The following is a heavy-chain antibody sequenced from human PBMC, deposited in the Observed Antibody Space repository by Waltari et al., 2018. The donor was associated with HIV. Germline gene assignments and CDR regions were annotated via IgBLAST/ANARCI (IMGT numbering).Heavy chain of an antibody. CDR1: EFTFNNYW. CDR3: AREALYDSSGYYFDY. V-gene: IGHV3-7*01. D-gene: IGHD3-22*01. CDR2: IKQDESEK. Sequence: EVQLVESGGGLVQPGGSLELSCAASEFTFNNYWMTWVRQAPGKGLEWVANIKQDESEKYYVDSVKGRFTISRDNAKNSLFLQMNSLRAEDTAVYYCAREALYDSSGYYFDYWGQGTLVTVSS. J-gene: IGHJ4*02.